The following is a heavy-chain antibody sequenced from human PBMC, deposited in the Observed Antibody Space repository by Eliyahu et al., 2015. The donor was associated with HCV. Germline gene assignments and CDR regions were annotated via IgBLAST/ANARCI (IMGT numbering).Heavy chain of an antibody. CDR1: GFTFSTXV. Sequence: EGQLVESGGGLVQPGGSLXLSCAXSGFTFSTXVMGWVRRPPGXGLEWVAYIRQYGSEKYYVDSVKGRFTISRDNAKNSLYLQMDSLTTEDTAVYYCGRWNYAMDVWGQGTTVXVSS. V-gene: IGHV3-7*01. CDR2: IRQYGSEK. CDR3: GRWNYAMDV. J-gene: IGHJ6*02.